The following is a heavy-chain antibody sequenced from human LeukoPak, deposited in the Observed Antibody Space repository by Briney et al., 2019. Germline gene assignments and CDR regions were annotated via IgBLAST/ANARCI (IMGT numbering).Heavy chain of an antibody. CDR1: ARSLSSSSYY. D-gene: IGHD1-1*01. CDR2: IYYSGST. Sequence: SETLSLTSPVSARSLSSSSYYWDWIRQPPGKGLEWIGRIYYSGSTYYNPSLKSRVTISVDTSNTQFSLKLSSVTAADTAVYYCARHSSTGPYPRYFDYWGQGTLVTVSS. V-gene: IGHV4-39*01. CDR3: ARHSSTGPYPRYFDY. J-gene: IGHJ4*02.